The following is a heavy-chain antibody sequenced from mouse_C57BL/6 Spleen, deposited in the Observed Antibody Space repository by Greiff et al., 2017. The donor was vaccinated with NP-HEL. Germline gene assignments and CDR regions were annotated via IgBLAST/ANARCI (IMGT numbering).Heavy chain of an antibody. CDR3: AGYGNLAY. J-gene: IGHJ3*01. CDR1: GYTFTSYW. D-gene: IGHD2-1*01. V-gene: IGHV1-50*01. CDR2: IDPSDSYT. Sequence: QVQLQQPGAELVKPGASVKLSCKASGYTFTSYWMQWVKQRPGQGLEWIGEIDPSDSYTNYNQKFKGKATLTVDTSSSTAYMQLSSLTSEDSAVYYCAGYGNLAYWGQGTLVTVSA.